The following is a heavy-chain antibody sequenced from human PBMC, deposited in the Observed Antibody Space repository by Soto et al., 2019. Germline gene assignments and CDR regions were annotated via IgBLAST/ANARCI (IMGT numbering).Heavy chain of an antibody. CDR1: GFTFSAYS. J-gene: IGHJ1*01. CDR2: ISGSGGTT. Sequence: PGGSLRLSCPASGFTFSAYSMSWFRQAPGKGLERVSVISGSGGTTYYADSVKGRFTISRDNSKNTLYVQMNSLRAGDRAVSYCSNVIVSAAAGHFSSWGLGTLVTVSS. D-gene: IGHD6-13*01. V-gene: IGHV3-23*01. CDR3: SNVIVSAAAGHFSS.